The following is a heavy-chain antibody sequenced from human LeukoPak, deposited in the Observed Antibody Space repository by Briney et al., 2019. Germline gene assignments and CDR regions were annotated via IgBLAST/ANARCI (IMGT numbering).Heavy chain of an antibody. D-gene: IGHD6-25*01. CDR3: AKDRPGGLKGRLADY. V-gene: IGHV3-33*06. J-gene: IGHJ4*02. CDR1: GFSLSNNG. CDR2: TWFDGKRN. Sequence: GGSLRLSCVASGFSLSNNGMHWVRQAPGKGLEWVAATWFDGKRNDYEGAVKGRFTIFRDNTKIRLYLQMNSMREDATAVNYYAKDRPGGLKGRLADYWGQGTLVTVSS.